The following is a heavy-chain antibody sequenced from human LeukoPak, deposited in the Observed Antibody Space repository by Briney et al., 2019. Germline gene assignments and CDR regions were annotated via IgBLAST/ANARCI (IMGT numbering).Heavy chain of an antibody. CDR3: ASPHNWYYYDSSGPVFDY. J-gene: IGHJ4*02. CDR1: GYTLTELS. V-gene: IGHV1-24*01. CDR2: FDPEDGET. Sequence: GASVKVSCKVSGYTLTELSMHWVRQAPGKGLEWMGGFDPEDGETIYAQKFQGRVTMTEDTSTETAYMELSSLRSEDTAVYYCASPHNWYYYDSSGPVFDYWGQGTLVTVSS. D-gene: IGHD3-22*01.